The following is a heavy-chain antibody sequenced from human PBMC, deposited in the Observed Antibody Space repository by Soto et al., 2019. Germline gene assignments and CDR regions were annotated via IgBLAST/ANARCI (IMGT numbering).Heavy chain of an antibody. CDR2: IGTAADT. Sequence: EEQLVESGGGLVQPGGSLRLSCAASGFTFRTNDMHWVLHAPGKGLEWVAGIGTAADTYYPDSVKGRFTISRDNAKSSLYLQMKSLRAGDTAVYYCARGWLRRGYLDYWGQGTLVTVSS. V-gene: IGHV3-13*04. J-gene: IGHJ4*02. CDR3: ARGWLRRGYLDY. CDR1: GFTFRTND. D-gene: IGHD5-12*01.